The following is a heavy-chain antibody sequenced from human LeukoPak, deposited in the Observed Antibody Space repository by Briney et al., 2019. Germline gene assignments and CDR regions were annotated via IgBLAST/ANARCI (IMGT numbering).Heavy chain of an antibody. CDR2: IRYDGSNR. CDR1: GFTFSSYG. D-gene: IGHD6-13*01. CDR3: ATQGRIAAAGPSSHLRH. Sequence: PGGSLRLSCAASGFTFSSYGMHWVRQAPGKGLEWVAFIRYDGSNRYCADSVKGRFTISRDNAKNSLYLQMSSLRAEDTAVYYCATQGRIAAAGPSSHLRHWGQGTLVTVSS. J-gene: IGHJ1*01. V-gene: IGHV3-30*02.